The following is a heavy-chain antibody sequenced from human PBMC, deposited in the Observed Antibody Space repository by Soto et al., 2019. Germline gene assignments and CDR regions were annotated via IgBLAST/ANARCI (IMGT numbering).Heavy chain of an antibody. CDR3: KRDVVASSPPGADY. V-gene: IGHV3-23*01. CDR2: IKAGGGDT. D-gene: IGHD5-12*01. Sequence: EVQLLGSGGGLVRPGGSLRLSCAASGFTFSIFPMSWVCQAPGKGPEWVAAIKAGGGDTYYADSVKGRFTISRDNSENSLYLQMNSLTVEDTAMYYCKRDVVASSPPGADYWGQGTLVTVSS. CDR1: GFTFSIFP. J-gene: IGHJ4*02.